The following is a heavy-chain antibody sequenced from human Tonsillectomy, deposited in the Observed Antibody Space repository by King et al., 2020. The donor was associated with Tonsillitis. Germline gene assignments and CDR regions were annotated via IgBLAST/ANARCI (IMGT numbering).Heavy chain of an antibody. CDR1: GFTFSDYY. D-gene: IGHD6-19*01. Sequence: VQLVESGGGLVKPGGSLRLFCAASGFTFSDYYMTCIRQAPGKGLEWVSHIRENCSTIYYAGSVKGRFTVSRENAKKPRYLQMNSLRAEDTAVDYCVREGSGWSRGNWGEGTLVTVSS. V-gene: IGHV3-11*01. J-gene: IGHJ4*02. CDR2: IRENCSTI. CDR3: VREGSGWSRGN.